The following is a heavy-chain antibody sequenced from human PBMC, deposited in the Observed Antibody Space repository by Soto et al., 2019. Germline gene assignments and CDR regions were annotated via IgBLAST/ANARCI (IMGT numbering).Heavy chain of an antibody. Sequence: PGESLKISCKDSGYNFTTYWIAWVRQMPGKGLEWMGIIYPGDSATRYSPSFKGQVTISADKSISAAYLHWNSLQASDSAMYYCAKRRNVVGAPFDSWGQGTLATVSA. J-gene: IGHJ4*02. D-gene: IGHD1-26*01. V-gene: IGHV5-51*01. CDR1: GYNFTTYW. CDR3: AKRRNVVGAPFDS. CDR2: IYPGDSAT.